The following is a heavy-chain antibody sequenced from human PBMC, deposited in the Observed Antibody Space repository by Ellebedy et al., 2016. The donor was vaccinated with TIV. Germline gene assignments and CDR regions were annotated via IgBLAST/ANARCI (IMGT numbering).Heavy chain of an antibody. V-gene: IGHV4-34*04. D-gene: IGHD5-12*01. J-gene: IGHJ4*02. CDR2: INQSGST. CDR1: GDSVSTYY. Sequence: SETLSLXXNVSGDSVSTYYWSWVRQPPGKGLEWIGEINQSGSTNHNPSLKSRAAISFDPSNNQFSLRLSSVTAADTAVYYCARTSSQTSGGFDFWGQGTLVTVSS. CDR3: ARTSSQTSGGFDF.